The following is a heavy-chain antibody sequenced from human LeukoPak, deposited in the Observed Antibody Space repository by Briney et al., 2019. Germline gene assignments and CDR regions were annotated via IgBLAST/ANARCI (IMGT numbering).Heavy chain of an antibody. CDR3: AKTRAIFGVVIRSHNWFDP. Sequence: PGGSLRLSCAASGFTFSSYWMHWVRQAPGKGLVWVSRINSDGSSTSYADSVKGRFTISRDNAKNTLYLQMNSLRAEDTAVYYCAKTRAIFGVVIRSHNWFDPWGQGTLVTVSS. V-gene: IGHV3-74*01. D-gene: IGHD3-3*01. J-gene: IGHJ5*02. CDR2: INSDGSST. CDR1: GFTFSSYW.